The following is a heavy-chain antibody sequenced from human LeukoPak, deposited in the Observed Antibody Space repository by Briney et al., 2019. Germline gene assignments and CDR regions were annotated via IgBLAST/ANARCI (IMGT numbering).Heavy chain of an antibody. J-gene: IGHJ4*02. Sequence: GGTLRLSCAASGFTFTTHGINWVRQAPGKGLEWVSAISPSGDITYYADSVKGRFTISRDNYKNTVTLQVSSLRVEDTAVYYCATDGGSCCTNFDYWGQGTLVTVSS. CDR3: ATDGGSCCTNFDY. D-gene: IGHD2-15*01. CDR1: GFTFTTHG. CDR2: ISPSGDIT. V-gene: IGHV3-23*01.